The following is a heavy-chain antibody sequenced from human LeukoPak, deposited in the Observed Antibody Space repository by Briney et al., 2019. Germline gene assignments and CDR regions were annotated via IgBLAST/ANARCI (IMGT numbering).Heavy chain of an antibody. CDR3: ARAGGSTVSHSDY. CDR1: GFTFSSYS. D-gene: IGHD4-17*01. CDR2: ISSSTSYI. J-gene: IGHJ4*02. Sequence: AGGSLRLSCAASGFTFSSYSMNWIRQAPGKGLEWVSSISSSTSYIYYADSVKRRFTISKDNAKNSLYLQINSLRAEDTAVYYCARAGGSTVSHSDYWGQGTLVTVSS. V-gene: IGHV3-21*01.